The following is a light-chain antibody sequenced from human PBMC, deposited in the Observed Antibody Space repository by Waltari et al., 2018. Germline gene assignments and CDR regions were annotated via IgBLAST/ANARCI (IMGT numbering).Light chain of an antibody. CDR1: PSLFFGASGKNY. V-gene: IGKV4-1*01. J-gene: IGKJ5*01. CDR2: WAS. CDR3: QQYSSSPIT. Sequence: DIVLTQSPDSLAVSLGERATIDCCSSPSLFFGASGKNYLAWYQQKPGQPPKVLIYWASTREAGVPERISGSGSGAHFTLTVDSLQAEDVAVYYCQQYSSSPITFGQGTRLEI.